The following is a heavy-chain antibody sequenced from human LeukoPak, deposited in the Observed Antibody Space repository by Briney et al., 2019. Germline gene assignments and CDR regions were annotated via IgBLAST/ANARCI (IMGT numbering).Heavy chain of an antibody. J-gene: IGHJ4*02. CDR1: RFTFSSYA. CDR3: VTAGAATVMIFDY. D-gene: IGHD3-3*01. V-gene: IGHV3-23*01. CDR2: ISGSDDST. Sequence: GGSLRLSCAASRFTFSSYAMSWVRQALGKGLEWVSAISGSDDSTYYADSVKGRFTISRDKSKNTLYLQMNILRAEDTAVYYCVTAGAATVMIFDYWGQGTLVTVSS.